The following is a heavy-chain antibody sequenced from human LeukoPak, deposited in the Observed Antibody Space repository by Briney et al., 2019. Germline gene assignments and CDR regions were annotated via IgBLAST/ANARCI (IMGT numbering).Heavy chain of an antibody. CDR3: ARGLFCSGGSCQLDY. Sequence: GGSLRLSCAASGFTVSSNYMSWVRQAPGKGLEWVSVIYSGGSTYYADSVKGRFTISRDNSKNTLYLQMNSLRAEDTAVHYCARGLFCSGGSCQLDYWGQGTLVTVSS. CDR1: GFTVSSNY. J-gene: IGHJ4*02. V-gene: IGHV3-66*01. CDR2: IYSGGST. D-gene: IGHD2-15*01.